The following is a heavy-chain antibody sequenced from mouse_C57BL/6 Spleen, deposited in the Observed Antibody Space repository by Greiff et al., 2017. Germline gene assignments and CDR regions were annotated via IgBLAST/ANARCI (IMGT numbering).Heavy chain of an antibody. CDR1: GYAFSSYW. D-gene: IGHD1-1*01. CDR2: IYPGEGDT. CDR3: ARSGTTVHFDV. V-gene: IGHV1-80*01. Sequence: VQLQQSGAELVKPGASVKISCKASGYAFSSYWMNWVKQRPGKGLEWIGQIYPGEGDTNYNGKFKGKATLTADKSSSTAYMQLSSLTSEDSAVYFCARSGTTVHFDVWGTGTTVTVSS. J-gene: IGHJ1*03.